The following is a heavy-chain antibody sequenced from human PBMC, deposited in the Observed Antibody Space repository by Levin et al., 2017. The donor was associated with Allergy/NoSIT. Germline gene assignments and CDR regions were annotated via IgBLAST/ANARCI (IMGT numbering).Heavy chain of an antibody. CDR3: ARSEAYCSGGSCYWSYFDY. J-gene: IGHJ4*02. V-gene: IGHV1-69*13. Sequence: SVKVSCKASGGTFSSYAISWVRQAPGQGLEWMGGIIPIFGTANYAQKFQGRVTITADESTSTAYMELSSLRSEDTAVYYCARSEAYCSGGSCYWSYFDYWGQGTLVTVSS. D-gene: IGHD2-15*01. CDR2: IIPIFGTA. CDR1: GGTFSSYA.